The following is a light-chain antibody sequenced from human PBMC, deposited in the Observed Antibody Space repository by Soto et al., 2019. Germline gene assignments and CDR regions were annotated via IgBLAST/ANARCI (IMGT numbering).Light chain of an antibody. V-gene: IGLV2-14*01. CDR1: SSDVGGYNY. CDR3: SSYTSSSTV. CDR2: DVS. Sequence: QSVLTQPASVSGSPGQSITISCTGTSSDVGGYNYVSWYQQHPGKAPKVMIYDVSNRPSGVSNRFSGSKYGNTASLTISGLQAEDEADYYCSSYTSSSTVFGGGTQLTVL. J-gene: IGLJ2*01.